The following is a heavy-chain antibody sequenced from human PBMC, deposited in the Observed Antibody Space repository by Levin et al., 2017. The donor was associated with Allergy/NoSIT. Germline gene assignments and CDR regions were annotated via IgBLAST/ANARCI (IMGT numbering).Heavy chain of an antibody. CDR1: EFIFSAYT. Sequence: SCAASEFIFSAYTMNWVRQAPGKGLEWVSSISSSRSYIYYADSVKGRFTISRDNAENSLFLQMNSLRAEDTAVYYCARTPLDYGDSGIDYWGQGILVTVSS. V-gene: IGHV3-21*01. CDR3: ARTPLDYGDSGIDY. D-gene: IGHD4-17*01. CDR2: ISSSRSYI. J-gene: IGHJ4*02.